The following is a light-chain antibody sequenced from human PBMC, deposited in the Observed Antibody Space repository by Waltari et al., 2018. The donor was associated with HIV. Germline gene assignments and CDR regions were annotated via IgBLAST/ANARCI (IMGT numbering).Light chain of an antibody. CDR2: EVS. V-gene: IGLV2-8*01. CDR3: SSYAGSNNWV. Sequence: QSALTQPPSASGSPGQSVTLSCTGTSSDVGGYNYVSWYQQHPGKAPQLMIYEVSQRPSGVPNRFSGSKSGNTASLTVSGLQTEDEANYYCSSYAGSNNWVFGGGTNLTVL. CDR1: SSDVGGYNY. J-gene: IGLJ3*02.